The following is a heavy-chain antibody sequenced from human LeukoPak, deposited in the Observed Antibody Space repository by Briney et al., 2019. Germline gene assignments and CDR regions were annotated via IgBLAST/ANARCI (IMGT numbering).Heavy chain of an antibody. Sequence: ASVKVSCKASGYTFTSYAMHWVRQAPGQRLEWMGWINAGNGNTKYSQKFQGRVTITRDTSASTAYMELSSLRSEDTAVYYCARDRGATIVTARWFDPWGQGTLVTVSS. CDR1: GYTFTSYA. J-gene: IGHJ5*02. V-gene: IGHV1-3*01. CDR3: ARDRGATIVTARWFDP. CDR2: INAGNGNT. D-gene: IGHD2-2*01.